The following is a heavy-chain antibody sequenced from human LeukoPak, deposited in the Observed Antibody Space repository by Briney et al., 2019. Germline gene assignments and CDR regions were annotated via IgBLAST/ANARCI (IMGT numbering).Heavy chain of an antibody. CDR1: GFTFSSYA. CDR2: ISGSGGST. CDR3: ARNFGNVDY. Sequence: QPGGSLRLSCVASGFTFSSYAMSWVRQAPGKGLEWVSGISGSGGSTYYADSVKGRLTISRDNSKNTLYLQMNSLRAEDTAVYYCARNFGNVDYWGQGTLVIVSS. J-gene: IGHJ4*02. V-gene: IGHV3-23*01. D-gene: IGHD1-7*01.